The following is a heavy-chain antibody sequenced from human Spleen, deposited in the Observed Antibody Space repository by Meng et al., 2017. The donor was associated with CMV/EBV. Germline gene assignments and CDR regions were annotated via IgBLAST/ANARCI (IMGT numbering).Heavy chain of an antibody. CDR2: INHSGST. CDR3: ARGSNWFDP. CDR1: GGSFSGCS. J-gene: IGHJ5*02. Sequence: SLTCAVYGGSFSGCSWGRIRQPPGKGLEWIGEINHSGSTNYNQSLKRRVTISVDTSKNQFSLKLSSVTAADTAVYYCARGSNWFDPWGQGTLVTVSS. V-gene: IGHV4-34*01.